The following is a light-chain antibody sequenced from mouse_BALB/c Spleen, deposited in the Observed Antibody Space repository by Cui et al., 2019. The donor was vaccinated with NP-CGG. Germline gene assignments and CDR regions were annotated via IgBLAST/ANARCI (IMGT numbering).Light chain of an antibody. CDR1: SSVSY. CDR3: QQWSSSPLT. CDR2: SIS. J-gene: IGKJ5*01. Sequence: QFGLTQSPAILAAPPGVKVTMTCSASSSVSYMQWFQQKPGPSPKLWIYSISNLASGVPARFSGSGSGTYYSLTISSVKAEDAATYYCQQWSSSPLTFGAGTKLELK. V-gene: IGKV4-68*01.